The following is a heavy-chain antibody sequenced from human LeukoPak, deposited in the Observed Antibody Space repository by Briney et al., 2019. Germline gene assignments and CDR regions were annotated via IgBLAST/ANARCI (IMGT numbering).Heavy chain of an antibody. D-gene: IGHD3-22*01. Sequence: ASVKVSCKASGYTFTSHFMHWVRQAPGQGLEWMGIINPSGGSTSYAQKFHGRVTMTRDTSTSTVYMELSSLRSEDTAVYYCARDPYDSSGSYLERYGMDVWGQGTTVTVSS. CDR1: GYTFTSHF. CDR2: INPSGGST. CDR3: ARDPYDSSGSYLERYGMDV. V-gene: IGHV1-46*01. J-gene: IGHJ6*02.